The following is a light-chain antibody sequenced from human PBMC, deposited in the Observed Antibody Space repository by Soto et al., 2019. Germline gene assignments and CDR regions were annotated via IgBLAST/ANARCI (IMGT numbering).Light chain of an antibody. CDR2: GAS. V-gene: IGKV3-20*01. J-gene: IGKJ4*01. CDR3: QKDGSSPYT. CDR1: QSVSSSY. Sequence: EIVLTQSPGTLSLSPGERATLSCRASQSVSSSYLAWYQQKPGQAPRLLIYGASSRATGIPDRFSGSGSGTDFTLTISRLEPEDFAVYYCQKDGSSPYTFGGGTKVDIK.